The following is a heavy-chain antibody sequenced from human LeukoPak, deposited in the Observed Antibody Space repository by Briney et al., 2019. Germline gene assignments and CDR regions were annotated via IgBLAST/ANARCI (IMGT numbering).Heavy chain of an antibody. J-gene: IGHJ4*02. CDR1: GFTFSSYS. D-gene: IGHD2-21*02. CDR3: ARGRCGGDCQTFDY. Sequence: GSLRLSCAASGFTFSSYSMNWVRQAPGKGLEWVSYISSSSSTIYYADSVKGRFTISRDNAKNSLYLQMNSLRAEDTAVYYCARGRCGGDCQTFDYWGQGTLVTVSS. V-gene: IGHV3-48*01. CDR2: ISSSSSTI.